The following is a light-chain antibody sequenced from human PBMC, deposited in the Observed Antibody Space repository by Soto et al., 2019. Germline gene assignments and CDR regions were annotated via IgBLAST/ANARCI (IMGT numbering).Light chain of an antibody. V-gene: IGKV3-20*01. J-gene: IGKJ1*01. CDR2: GAS. Sequence: VLTQSPGTLSLSPGERATLSCRASQSVSSNLAWFQQKPGQAPRLFIYGASSRATGIPDRFSGSGSGTDFTLRVSRLEPEEFAVYFCQQYGSSPATVGQGTKVDIK. CDR1: QSVSSN. CDR3: QQYGSSPAT.